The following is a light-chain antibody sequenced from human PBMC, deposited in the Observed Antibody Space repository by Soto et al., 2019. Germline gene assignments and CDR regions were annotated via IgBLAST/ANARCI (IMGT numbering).Light chain of an antibody. Sequence: QSVLTQPPSVSGAPGQRVTISCTGNSSNIGAGYDVHWYQQLPGTAPKLVIYDNNNRPSGVPDRFSGSKSGTSASLAITGLQAEDEADYYCQSYDSSLSGSVFGGGTKLTVL. CDR1: SSNIGAGYD. CDR3: QSYDSSLSGSV. CDR2: DNN. J-gene: IGLJ3*02. V-gene: IGLV1-40*01.